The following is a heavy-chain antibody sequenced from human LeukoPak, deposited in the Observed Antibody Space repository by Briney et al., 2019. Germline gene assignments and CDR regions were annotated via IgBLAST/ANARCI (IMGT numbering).Heavy chain of an antibody. V-gene: IGHV4-34*01. J-gene: IGHJ5*02. CDR3: ARGSPYGVNWFDP. D-gene: IGHD4-17*01. Sequence: SETLSLTCAVYGGSFSGYYWIWLRQPTGKGLEWIGEINHSGSTNYNPSLKSRITMLVDTSKNQFSLKLSSVTAADTAVYYCARGSPYGVNWFDPWGQGTLVIVSS. CDR2: INHSGST. CDR1: GGSFSGYY.